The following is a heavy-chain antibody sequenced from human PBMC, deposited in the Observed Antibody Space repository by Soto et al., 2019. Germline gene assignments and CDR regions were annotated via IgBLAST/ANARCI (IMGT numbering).Heavy chain of an antibody. D-gene: IGHD3-3*01. Sequence: QVQLQESGPGLVKPSQTLSLTCTVSGGSISSGGYYWSWIRQHPGKGLEWIGYIYYSGSTYYNPSLKRRVTRSVDTSKNQFSQKLSSVTAADTAVYYCARVLENYDFWSGPSCGMDVWGQGTTVTVSS. CDR2: IYYSGST. J-gene: IGHJ6*02. CDR1: GGSISSGGYY. V-gene: IGHV4-31*03. CDR3: ARVLENYDFWSGPSCGMDV.